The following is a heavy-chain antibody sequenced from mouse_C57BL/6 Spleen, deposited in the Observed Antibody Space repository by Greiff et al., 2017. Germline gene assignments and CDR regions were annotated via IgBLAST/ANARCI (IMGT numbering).Heavy chain of an antibody. Sequence: QVQLQQPGAELVKPGASVKMSCKASGYTFTSYWITWVKQRPGQGLEWIGDIYPGSGSTNYNEKFKSKATLTVDTSSSTAYMQLSSLTSEDSAVYYCARSDYGNLGDAMDYWGQGTSVTVAS. D-gene: IGHD2-1*01. CDR1: GYTFTSYW. CDR2: IYPGSGST. J-gene: IGHJ4*01. V-gene: IGHV1-55*01. CDR3: ARSDYGNLGDAMDY.